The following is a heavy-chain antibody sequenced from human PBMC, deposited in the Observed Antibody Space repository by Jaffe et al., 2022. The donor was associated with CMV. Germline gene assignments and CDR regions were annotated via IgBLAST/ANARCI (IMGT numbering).Heavy chain of an antibody. CDR3: AREDGSSLRFVDY. CDR1: GFAFNYYA. D-gene: IGHD6-6*01. Sequence: EVQLLESGGGLAQPGGSLRLSCAASGFAFNYYAMSWVRQAPGKGLEWVSTISGSGDNTYNADSVKGRFTLSRDNSKNTLFLQMNSLRAEDTAVYYCAREDGSSLRFVDYWGQGTLVTVSS. J-gene: IGHJ4*02. V-gene: IGHV3-23*01. CDR2: ISGSGDNT.